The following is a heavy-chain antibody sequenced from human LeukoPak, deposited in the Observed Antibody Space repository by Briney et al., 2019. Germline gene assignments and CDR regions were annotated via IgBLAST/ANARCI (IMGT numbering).Heavy chain of an antibody. CDR2: IYISGST. CDR1: GASISSYF. CDR3: ARENPYYYDSSGYSKLYYYYGMDV. D-gene: IGHD3-22*01. Sequence: SETLSLTCTVSGASISSYFCSWIRLPAGKGLEWIGRIYISGSTNQNPSLKSRVTMSVDTSKNQYSLKLSSVTAADTAVYYCARENPYYYDSSGYSKLYYYYGMDVWGQGTTVTVSS. V-gene: IGHV4-4*07. J-gene: IGHJ6*02.